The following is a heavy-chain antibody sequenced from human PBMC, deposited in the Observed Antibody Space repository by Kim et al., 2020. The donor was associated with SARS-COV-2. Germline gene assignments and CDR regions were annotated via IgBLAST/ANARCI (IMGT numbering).Heavy chain of an antibody. CDR3: TRIRDYDSSGYYYEYYFDY. D-gene: IGHD3-22*01. V-gene: IGHV3-49*02. Sequence: GRFTISRDDSKSIAYLQMNSLKTEDTAVYYCTRIRDYDSSGYYYEYYFDYWGQGTLVTVSS. J-gene: IGHJ4*02.